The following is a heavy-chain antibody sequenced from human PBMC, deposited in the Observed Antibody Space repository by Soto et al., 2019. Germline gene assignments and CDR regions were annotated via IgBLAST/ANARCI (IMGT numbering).Heavy chain of an antibody. Sequence: SETRSVTCFPAGGPSNSRGHYWGWIRQPPGKGLERIGSIYYSGSTFYNPSLRSRVTISVDTSKTQFSLNLTSVTAADTAVYFCARQVQDFSGPGSYYFDSWGQGTLVT. V-gene: IGHV4-39*01. CDR3: ARQVQDFSGPGSYYFDS. J-gene: IGHJ4*02. CDR2: IYYSGST. CDR1: GGPSNSRGHY. D-gene: IGHD3-10*01.